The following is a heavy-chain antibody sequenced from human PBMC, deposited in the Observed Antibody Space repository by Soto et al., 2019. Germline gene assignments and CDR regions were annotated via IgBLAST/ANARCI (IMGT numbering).Heavy chain of an antibody. CDR3: ATQFGYCGGDCSPLGAFDI. CDR1: GHTLTELS. CDR2: FDPEDGET. J-gene: IGHJ3*02. V-gene: IGHV1-24*01. Sequence: ASVKVSCKVSGHTLTELSMHWVRQAPGKGLEWMGGFDPEDGETIYAQKFQGRVTMTEDTSTDTAYMDLRSLRSEDTAVYYCATQFGYCGGDCSPLGAFDIWGQGTRVAVSS. D-gene: IGHD2-21*02.